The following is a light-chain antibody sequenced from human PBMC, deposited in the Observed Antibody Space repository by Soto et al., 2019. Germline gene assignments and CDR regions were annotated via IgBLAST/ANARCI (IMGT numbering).Light chain of an antibody. Sequence: DIQMTQSPSTLSASVGDRVTITCRASQSISSWLAWYQQKPGKAPKLLIYAASSLESGVPSRFSGSGSGTEFTLTISSLQPEDFATYYCQQYDSHWTFGQGTKVDIK. CDR3: QQYDSHWT. V-gene: IGKV1-5*01. J-gene: IGKJ1*01. CDR2: AAS. CDR1: QSISSW.